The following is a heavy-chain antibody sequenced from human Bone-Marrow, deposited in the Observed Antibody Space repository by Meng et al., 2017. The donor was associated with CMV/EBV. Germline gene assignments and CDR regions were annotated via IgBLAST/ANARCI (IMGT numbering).Heavy chain of an antibody. CDR2: ISSSSSYI. Sequence: GESLKISCAASGFTFSSYSMNWVRQAPGKGLEWVSSISSSSSYIYYADSVKGRFTISRDNAKNSLYLQMNSLRAEDTAVYYCARDGSITGTTQGGGGWGQGTLVNVAS. V-gene: IGHV3-21*01. CDR3: ARDGSITGTTQGGGG. J-gene: IGHJ4*02. D-gene: IGHD1-20*01. CDR1: GFTFSSYS.